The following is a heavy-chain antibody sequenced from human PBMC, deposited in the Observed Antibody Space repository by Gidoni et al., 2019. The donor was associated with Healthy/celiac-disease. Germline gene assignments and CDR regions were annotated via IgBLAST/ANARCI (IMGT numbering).Heavy chain of an antibody. CDR2: IIPIFGTA. V-gene: IGHV1-69*01. D-gene: IGHD3-10*01. J-gene: IGHJ6*02. CDR1: GGTFSSYA. Sequence: QVQLVQSGAEVKKPGSSVKVSCKASGGTFSSYAISWVRQAPGQGLEWMGGIIPIFGTANYAQKFQGRVTITADESTSTAYMELSSLRSEDTAVYYCARDSDFATMVRGAYYYGMDVWGQGTTVTVSS. CDR3: ARDSDFATMVRGAYYYGMDV.